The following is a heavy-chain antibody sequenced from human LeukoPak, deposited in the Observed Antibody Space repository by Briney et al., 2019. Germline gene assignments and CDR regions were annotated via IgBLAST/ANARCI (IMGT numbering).Heavy chain of an antibody. CDR2: IYYSGST. J-gene: IGHJ3*02. Sequence: SETLSLTCTVSGGSISSSSYYWGWIRQPPGKGLEWIGSIYYSGSTYYNPSLKSRVTISVDTSKNQFSLKLSSVTAAETAVYYCATLLGYCSGGSCYRAAFDIWGQGTMVTVSS. D-gene: IGHD2-15*01. CDR3: ATLLGYCSGGSCYRAAFDI. CDR1: GGSISSSSYY. V-gene: IGHV4-39*01.